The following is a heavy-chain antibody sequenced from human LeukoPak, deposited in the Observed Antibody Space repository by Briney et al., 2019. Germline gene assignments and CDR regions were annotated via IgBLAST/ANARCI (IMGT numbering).Heavy chain of an antibody. J-gene: IGHJ4*02. D-gene: IGHD3-22*01. CDR1: GFTFSGSA. Sequence: GGSLRLSCAASGFTFSGSAMHWVRQASGKGLEWVGRIRSKANNYATAYAASVKGRFTISREDSKNTAYLQMNSLKTEDTAVYYCTRRNKDDSSDYYYDWGQGTLVTVSS. V-gene: IGHV3-73*01. CDR2: IRSKANNYAT. CDR3: TRRNKDDSSDYYYD.